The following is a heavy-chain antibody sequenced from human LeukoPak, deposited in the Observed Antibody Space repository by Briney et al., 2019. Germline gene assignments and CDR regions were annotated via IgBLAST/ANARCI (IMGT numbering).Heavy chain of an antibody. V-gene: IGHV4-38-2*02. CDR3: ARDLSVYYYYYFDF. CDR1: DYSIGSGYS. J-gene: IGHJ4*02. Sequence: SETLSLTCTVSDYSIGSGYSWGWIRQPPGKGLEWIATISHDGTTFYNPSLKSRVTMTLDTSRNQFSLRLSPVTAADTAVYYCARDLSVYYYYYFDFWGQGTLVTVSS. D-gene: IGHD3-22*01. CDR2: ISHDGTT.